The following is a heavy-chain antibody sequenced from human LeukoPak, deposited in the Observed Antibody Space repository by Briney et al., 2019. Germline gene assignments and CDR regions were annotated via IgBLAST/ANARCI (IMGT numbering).Heavy chain of an antibody. V-gene: IGHV3-23*01. J-gene: IGHJ3*02. Sequence: PGGSLRLSCVVSGFSISDSYMTWIRQTPGKGLEWVSAISGSGGSTYYADSVKGRFTISRDNSKNTLYLQMNSLRAEDTAVYYCAKDLLITFGGVIVISAFDIWGQGTMVTVSS. CDR2: ISGSGGST. CDR3: AKDLLITFGGVIVISAFDI. D-gene: IGHD3-16*02. CDR1: GFSISDSY.